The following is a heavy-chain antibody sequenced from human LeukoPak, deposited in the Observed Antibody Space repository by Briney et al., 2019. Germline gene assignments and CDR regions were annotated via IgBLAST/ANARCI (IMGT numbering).Heavy chain of an antibody. CDR3: AREGWFGEFTMSTFDY. V-gene: IGHV7-4-1*02. D-gene: IGHD3-10*01. CDR1: GYTFTSYA. CDR2: INTNTGNP. Sequence: GASVKVSCKASGYTFTSYAMNWVRQAPGQGLEWMGWINTNTGNPTYDQGFTGRFVFSLDTSVSTAYLQISSLKAEDTAVYYCAREGWFGEFTMSTFDYWGQGTLVTVSS. J-gene: IGHJ4*02.